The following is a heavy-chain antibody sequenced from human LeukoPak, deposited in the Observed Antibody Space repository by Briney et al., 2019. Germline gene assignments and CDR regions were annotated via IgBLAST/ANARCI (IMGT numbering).Heavy chain of an antibody. CDR1: GITFSSYG. Sequence: QAGGSLRLSCAASGITFSSYGMHWVRQAPGKGLEWVAVITYDGSNKYYADSVKGRFTISRDNSKNTLYLQMNSLRTEDTAVYYCAKWGGDIWGQGTMVTVSS. CDR2: ITYDGSNK. D-gene: IGHD3-16*01. V-gene: IGHV3-30*18. J-gene: IGHJ3*02. CDR3: AKWGGDI.